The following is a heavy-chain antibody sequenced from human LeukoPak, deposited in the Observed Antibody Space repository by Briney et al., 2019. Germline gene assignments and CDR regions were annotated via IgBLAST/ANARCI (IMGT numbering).Heavy chain of an antibody. CDR2: ISGSGGST. CDR1: GFTFSSYA. V-gene: IGHV3-23*01. Sequence: PGGSLRLSCAASGFTFSSYAMSWVRQAPGKGLEWVSGISGSGGSTYYADSVKGRFTIPRDNSKNTLYLQMNSLRAEDTAVYYCAAVVVITPFDYWGQGTLVTVSS. D-gene: IGHD3-22*01. J-gene: IGHJ4*02. CDR3: AAVVVITPFDY.